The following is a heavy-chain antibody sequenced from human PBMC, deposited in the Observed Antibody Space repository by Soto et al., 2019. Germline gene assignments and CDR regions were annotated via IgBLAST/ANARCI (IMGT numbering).Heavy chain of an antibody. CDR3: ASGPWMIFCVVAAGFGYYYCMDV. J-gene: IGHJ6*01. D-gene: IGHD3-3*01. CDR2: IWYDGSNK. Sequence: QVQLVESGGGVVQPGRSLRLSCAASGFTFSRYGMHGVRQAPGNGLEWVAVIWYDGSNKYYADSVKGRFTISRDNSKNSLYLQMNSLRAEYTAVYYCASGPWMIFCVVAAGFGYYYCMDVWGQGTTVTVSS. CDR1: GFTFSRYG. V-gene: IGHV3-33*01.